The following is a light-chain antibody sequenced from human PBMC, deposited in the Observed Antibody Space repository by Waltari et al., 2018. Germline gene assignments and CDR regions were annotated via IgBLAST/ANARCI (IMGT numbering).Light chain of an antibody. CDR2: KVA. Sequence: DVVMTQSPLSLPVSLGQPASISCRSSQRLVHSDGHTCLAWFHQRPGQSPRRLIYKVARRASGVPDRFSGSWSGTDFTLTINRVEAEDVGVYYCMQGTNWPPWTFGQGTKVEI. CDR3: MQGTNWPPWT. V-gene: IGKV2-30*02. J-gene: IGKJ1*01. CDR1: QRLVHSDGHTC.